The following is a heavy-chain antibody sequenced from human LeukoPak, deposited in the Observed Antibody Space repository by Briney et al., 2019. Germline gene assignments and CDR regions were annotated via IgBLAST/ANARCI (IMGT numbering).Heavy chain of an antibody. CDR3: AKDIGSYYDY. Sequence: GGSLRLSCAVSGFTLSTYAMHWVRQAPGKGLEWVTITSYDGTDPYYVDSVKGRFTISRDNSKNTLYLEMNSLRAEDTAVYYCAKDIGSYYDYWGQGILVTVPS. V-gene: IGHV3-30*18. J-gene: IGHJ4*02. CDR2: TSYDGTDP. D-gene: IGHD3-10*01. CDR1: GFTLSTYA.